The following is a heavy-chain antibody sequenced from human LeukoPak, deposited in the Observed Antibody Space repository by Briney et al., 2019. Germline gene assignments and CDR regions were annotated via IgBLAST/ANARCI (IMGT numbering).Heavy chain of an antibody. V-gene: IGHV3-30*18. D-gene: IGHD3-10*01. Sequence: PGRSLRLSCAASGFTFSSYGMHWVRQAPGKGLEWVAVISYDGSNKYYADSVKGRFTISRDNSKNTLYLQMNSLRAEDTAVYYCAKFRSTMVRGAIDYWGQGTPVTVSS. J-gene: IGHJ4*02. CDR1: GFTFSSYG. CDR3: AKFRSTMVRGAIDY. CDR2: ISYDGSNK.